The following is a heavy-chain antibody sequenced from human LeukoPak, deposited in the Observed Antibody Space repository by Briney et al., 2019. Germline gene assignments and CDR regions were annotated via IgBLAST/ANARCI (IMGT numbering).Heavy chain of an antibody. CDR3: ARGRTLVRGIIIRGDY. J-gene: IGHJ4*02. D-gene: IGHD3-10*01. V-gene: IGHV1-2*02. Sequence: ASVKVSRKASGYTFIDYYMHWVRQAPGQGLEWMGWINPKSGGTNYAQKFQGRVTMTWDTSINTAYMELSRLRSDDTAVYYCARGRTLVRGIIIRGDYWGQGTLVTVSS. CDR1: GYTFIDYY. CDR2: INPKSGGT.